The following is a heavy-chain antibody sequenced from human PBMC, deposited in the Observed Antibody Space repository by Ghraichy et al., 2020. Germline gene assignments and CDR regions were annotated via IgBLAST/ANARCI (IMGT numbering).Heavy chain of an antibody. CDR2: IKHDGSEA. D-gene: IGHD7-27*01. V-gene: IGHV3-7*03. CDR1: GFTFSSYW. J-gene: IGHJ2*01. CDR3: ATLGLTGALPPRGYFDL. Sequence: LSLTCAASGFTFSSYWMSWVRVRQAPGNGLEWVANIKHDGSEALYVDSVKGRFTISRDNAKNSLFLQMDSLRAEDTAVYYCATLGLTGALPPRGYFDLWGRGTLVTVS.